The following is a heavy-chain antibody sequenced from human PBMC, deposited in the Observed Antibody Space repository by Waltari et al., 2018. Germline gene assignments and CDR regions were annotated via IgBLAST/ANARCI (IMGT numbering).Heavy chain of an antibody. Sequence: QVQLVESGGGVVQPGGSLRLSCAASGFTFSSYGMHWVRQAPGKGLEWVAFIRYDGSNKYYADSVKGRFTISRDNSKNTLYLQMNSLRAEDTAVYYCAKDSTNPVPAAPDDAFDIWGQGTMVTVSS. CDR3: AKDSTNPVPAAPDDAFDI. CDR2: IRYDGSNK. D-gene: IGHD2-2*01. CDR1: GFTFSSYG. J-gene: IGHJ3*02. V-gene: IGHV3-30*02.